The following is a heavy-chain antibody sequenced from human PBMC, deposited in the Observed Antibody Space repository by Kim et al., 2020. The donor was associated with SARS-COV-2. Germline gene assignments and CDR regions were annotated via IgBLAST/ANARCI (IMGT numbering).Heavy chain of an antibody. CDR2: ITPIFGTE. J-gene: IGHJ3*02. D-gene: IGHD6-13*01. CDR1: GGTFSSSA. V-gene: IGHV1-69*13. Sequence: SVKDSCKASGGTFSSSAINWVRQAPGQRLEWMGGITPIFGTENYAQKFQGRATITADEPTSTAYMELSSQKSEDTAVYYCSCGKQQLKYAFDIWGQETMVTVSS. CDR3: SCGKQQLKYAFDI.